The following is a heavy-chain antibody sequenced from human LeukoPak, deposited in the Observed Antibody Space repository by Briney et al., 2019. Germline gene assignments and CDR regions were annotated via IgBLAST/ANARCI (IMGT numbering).Heavy chain of an antibody. CDR2: IWYDGSNK. V-gene: IGHV3-33*01. D-gene: IGHD6-25*01. J-gene: IGHJ4*02. Sequence: GRSLRLSCAASGFTFSSYGMHWVRQAPGKGLEWVAVIWYDGSNKYYADSVKGRFTISRDNSKNTLYLQMNSLRAEDTAVYYCARDASSGLFDYWGQGTLVTVSS. CDR1: GFTFSSYG. CDR3: ARDASSGLFDY.